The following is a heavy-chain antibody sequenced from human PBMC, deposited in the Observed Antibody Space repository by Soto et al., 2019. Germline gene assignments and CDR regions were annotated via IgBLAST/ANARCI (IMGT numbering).Heavy chain of an antibody. D-gene: IGHD3-16*01. J-gene: IGHJ4*02. CDR1: SGSISGSNW. CDR2: ISHSGTT. V-gene: IGHV4-4*02. CDR3: ARATMMTFGGVMVQRSFYLDY. Sequence: SETLSLTCAVSSGSISGSNWWNWVRQPPGKGLEWIGEISHSGTTNYIPSLKSRVTISVDKSKNQFSLKLTSVTAADTAVYYCARATMMTFGGVMVQRSFYLDYWGQGILVTVSS.